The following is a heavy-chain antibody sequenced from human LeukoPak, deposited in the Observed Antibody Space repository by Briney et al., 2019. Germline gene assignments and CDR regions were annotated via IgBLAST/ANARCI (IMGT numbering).Heavy chain of an antibody. J-gene: IGHJ4*02. CDR3: ARYYYDSSGYYSDY. CDR2: ISYDGSNK. D-gene: IGHD3-22*01. CDR1: GFTFSNYG. V-gene: IGHV3-30*03. Sequence: PGGSLRLSCATSGFTFSNYGMHWVRQAPGKGLQWVAIISYDGSNKYYADSVKGRFTISRDNSKNTLYLQMNSLRAEDTAVYYCARYYYDSSGYYSDYWGQGTLVTVSS.